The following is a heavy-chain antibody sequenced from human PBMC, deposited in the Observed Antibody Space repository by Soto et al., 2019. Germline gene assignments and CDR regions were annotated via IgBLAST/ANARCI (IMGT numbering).Heavy chain of an antibody. J-gene: IGHJ6*02. CDR2: INSDGSST. Sequence: VGSLRLSCAASGFTFSNYWMHWVRQAPGKGLVWVSRINSDGSSTIYADSVKGRFTISRDNAKNTLSLQMNSLRAEDTAVYYCARGLPRSGYSSYYGMDVWGQGTTVTVSS. CDR1: GFTFSNYW. CDR3: ARGLPRSGYSSYYGMDV. D-gene: IGHD5-12*01. V-gene: IGHV3-74*01.